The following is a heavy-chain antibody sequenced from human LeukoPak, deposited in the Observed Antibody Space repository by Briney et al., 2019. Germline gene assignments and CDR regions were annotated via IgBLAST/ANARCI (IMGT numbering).Heavy chain of an antibody. D-gene: IGHD3-3*01. CDR2: IYYSGST. V-gene: IGHV4-59*01. Sequence: PSETLSLTCTVSGGSISSYYWSWIRQPPGKGLEWIGYIYYSGSTNYNPSLKSRVTISVDTSKNQFSLKLSSVTAADTAVYYCARDPTDFWSGYYTQGYFDYWGQGTLATVSS. CDR1: GGSISSYY. J-gene: IGHJ4*02. CDR3: ARDPTDFWSGYYTQGYFDY.